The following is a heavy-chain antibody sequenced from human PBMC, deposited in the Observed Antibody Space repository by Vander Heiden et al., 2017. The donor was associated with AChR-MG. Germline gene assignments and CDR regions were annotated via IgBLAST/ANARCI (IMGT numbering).Heavy chain of an antibody. J-gene: IGHJ4*02. CDR1: GGSFSGYY. CDR2: INHSGST. V-gene: IGHV4-34*01. D-gene: IGHD6-13*01. Sequence: QVQLQQWGAGLLKPSETLSLTCAVYGGSFSGYYWSWIRQPPGKGLEWIGEINHSGSTNYNPSLKSRVTISVDTSKNQFSLKLSSVTAADTAVYYCARVVRSSWYKEHKETWGQGTLVTVSS. CDR3: ARVVRSSWYKEHKET.